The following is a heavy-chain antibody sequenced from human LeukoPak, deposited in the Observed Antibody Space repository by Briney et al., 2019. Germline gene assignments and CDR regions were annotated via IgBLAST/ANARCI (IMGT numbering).Heavy chain of an antibody. CDR3: ARDLVLEDGSGSYYYYYYMDV. CDR2: VSAYNGNT. J-gene: IGHJ6*03. CDR1: GYTFTSYG. V-gene: IGHV1-18*01. D-gene: IGHD3-10*01. Sequence: ASVKVSCKASGYTFTSYGISWVRQAPGQGLEWMGWVSAYNGNTNYAQKLQGRVTMTRDTSISTAYMELSRLRSDDTAVYYCARDLVLEDGSGSYYYYYYMDVWGKGTTVTVSS.